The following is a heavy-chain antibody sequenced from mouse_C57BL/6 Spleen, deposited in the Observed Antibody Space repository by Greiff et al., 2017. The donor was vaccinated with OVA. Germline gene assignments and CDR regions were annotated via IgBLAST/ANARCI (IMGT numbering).Heavy chain of an antibody. Sequence: EVKLVESEGGLVQPGSSMKLSCTASGFTFSDYYMAWVRQVPEKGLEWVANINYDGSSTYYLDSLKSRFIISRDNAKNILYLQMSSLKSEDTATYYCARADYGSSYVYFDYWGQGTTLTVSS. V-gene: IGHV5-16*01. CDR3: ARADYGSSYVYFDY. D-gene: IGHD1-1*01. CDR1: GFTFSDYY. CDR2: INYDGSST. J-gene: IGHJ2*01.